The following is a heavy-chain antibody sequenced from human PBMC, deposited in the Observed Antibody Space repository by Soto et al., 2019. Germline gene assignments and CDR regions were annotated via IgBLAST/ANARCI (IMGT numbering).Heavy chain of an antibody. CDR3: ARIRRSYYGMDV. CDR2: LNHSGST. Sequence: ETLSLTCAVYGGSFSGYYWSWIRQPPGKGLGWIGELNHSGSTNYNPSLKSRVTISVDTSKNQFSLKLSSVTAADTAVYYCARIRRSYYGMDVWGQGTTVTVSS. V-gene: IGHV4-34*01. J-gene: IGHJ6*02. CDR1: GGSFSGYY. D-gene: IGHD4-17*01.